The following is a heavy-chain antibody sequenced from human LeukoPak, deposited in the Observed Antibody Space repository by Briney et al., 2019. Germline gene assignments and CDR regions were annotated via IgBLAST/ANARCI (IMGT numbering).Heavy chain of an antibody. Sequence: GGSLRLSCAASGFTFSSYSMNWVRQAPGKGLEWVSYISSSSSTIYYADSVKGRFTISRDNAKNSLYLQMNSLRAEDTAVYYCARSRMYYDSSGSQAATFAFDIWGQGTMVSVSS. CDR1: GFTFSSYS. V-gene: IGHV3-48*04. CDR2: ISSSSSTI. CDR3: ARSRMYYDSSGSQAATFAFDI. J-gene: IGHJ3*02. D-gene: IGHD3-22*01.